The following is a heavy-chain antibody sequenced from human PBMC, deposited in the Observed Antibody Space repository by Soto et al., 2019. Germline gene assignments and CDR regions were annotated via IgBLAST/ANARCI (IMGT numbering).Heavy chain of an antibody. CDR3: ARVFRIAARAYYFDY. Sequence: QVQLVQSGAEVKKPGSSVKVSCKASGGTFSSYAISWVRQAPGQGLEWMGGIIPIFGTANYAQKFQGRVTITADEATSTAYMELSSLRSEDTAVYYCARVFRIAARAYYFDYWGQGTLVTVSS. D-gene: IGHD6-6*01. J-gene: IGHJ4*02. CDR2: IIPIFGTA. V-gene: IGHV1-69*01. CDR1: GGTFSSYA.